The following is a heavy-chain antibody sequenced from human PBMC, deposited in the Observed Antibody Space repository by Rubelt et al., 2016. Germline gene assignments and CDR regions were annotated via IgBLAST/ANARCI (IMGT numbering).Heavy chain of an antibody. CDR1: GGSFSGYY. D-gene: IGHD3-10*01. V-gene: IGHV4-34*01. CDR2: INHSGST. CDR3: ARGGRYYGSGSYQRHNWFDP. Sequence: QVQLQQWGAGLLKPSETLSLTCAVYGGSFSGYYWSWIRQPPGKGLEWIGEINHSGSTTYNPSLKSRVTIPVDSSKNQFALKLSSVTAADTAVYYCARGGRYYGSGSYQRHNWFDPWGQGTLVTVSS. J-gene: IGHJ5*02.